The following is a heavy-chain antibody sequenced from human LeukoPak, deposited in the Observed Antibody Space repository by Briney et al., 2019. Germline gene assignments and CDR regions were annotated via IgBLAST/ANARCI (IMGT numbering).Heavy chain of an antibody. CDR2: IIPIFVMA. V-gene: IGHV1-69*04. J-gene: IGHJ5*02. Sequence: SVKVSCKASGGTFTSYAISWVRQAPGQGLEWMGRIIPIFVMANHAQNFQGRVTITAYKSTSTAYMELSRLISEDTAVYFCARDADIAVAGISSANWFDPWGQGTLVTVSA. CDR1: GGTFTSYA. CDR3: ARDADIAVAGISSANWFDP. D-gene: IGHD6-19*01.